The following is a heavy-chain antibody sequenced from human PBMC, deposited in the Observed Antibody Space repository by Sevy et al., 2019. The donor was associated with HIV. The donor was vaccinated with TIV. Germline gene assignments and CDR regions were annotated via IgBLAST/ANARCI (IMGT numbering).Heavy chain of an antibody. CDR3: AGEGSLRYFDL. J-gene: IGHJ5*02. CDR1: GFTYSDYY. Sequence: GGSLRLSCAASGFTYSDYYMSWIRQAPGRGLEWISYISSSGSTIYYADSVKGRFTISRDNAKNSLFLQMNSLRAEDSAVYYCAGEGSLRYFDLWGQGTLVTVSS. D-gene: IGHD3-10*01. CDR2: ISSSGSTI. V-gene: IGHV3-11*01.